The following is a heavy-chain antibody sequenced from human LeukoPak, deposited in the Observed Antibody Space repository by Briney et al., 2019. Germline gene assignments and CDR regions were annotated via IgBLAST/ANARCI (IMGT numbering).Heavy chain of an antibody. CDR1: SGSLSDKS. D-gene: IGHD5-12*01. J-gene: IGHJ4*02. CDR2: INPIGRT. CDR3: ARLSGYHFDY. Sequence: SETLSLTCGVYSGSLSDKSWSWFRQPPGKGLEWIGEINPIGRTNYNPSLKSRVTMSIDTSKNQFSLKLSSVTAADTAVYYCARLSGYHFDYWGQGALVTVSS. V-gene: IGHV4-34*01.